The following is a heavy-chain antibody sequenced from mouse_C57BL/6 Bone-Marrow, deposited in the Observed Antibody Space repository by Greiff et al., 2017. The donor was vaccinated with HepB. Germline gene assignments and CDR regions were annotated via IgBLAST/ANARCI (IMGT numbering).Heavy chain of an antibody. CDR1: GYTFTSYG. CDR3: ARPFTTVVEGDY. D-gene: IGHD1-1*01. Sequence: VKLVESGAELARPGASVKLSCKASGYTFTSYGISWVKQRTGQGLEWIGEIYPRSGNTYYNEKFKGKATLTADKSSSTAYMELRSLTSEDSAVYFCARPFTTVVEGDYWGQGTTLTVSS. J-gene: IGHJ2*01. CDR2: IYPRSGNT. V-gene: IGHV1-81*01.